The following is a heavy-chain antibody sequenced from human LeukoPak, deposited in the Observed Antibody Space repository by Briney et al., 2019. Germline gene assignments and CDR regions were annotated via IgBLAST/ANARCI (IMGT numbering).Heavy chain of an antibody. D-gene: IGHD3-9*01. J-gene: IGHJ3*02. V-gene: IGHV3-21*01. CDR3: ARDYKVGHRFLTGYYRKVAFDI. Sequence: PGGSLRLSCAASGFTFSSYSMNWVRQAPGKGLEWVSSISSSSSYIYYADSVKGRFTISRDNAKNSLYLQMNSLRAEDTAVYYCARDYKVGHRFLTGYYRKVAFDIWGQGTMVTVSS. CDR1: GFTFSSYS. CDR2: ISSSSSYI.